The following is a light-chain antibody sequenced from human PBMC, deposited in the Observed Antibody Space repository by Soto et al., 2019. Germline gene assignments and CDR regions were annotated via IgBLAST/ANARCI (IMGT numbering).Light chain of an antibody. Sequence: ENVLTQSPGTLSLPPEERASLSCRASQSVSSSYLAWYQQIPGQAPRLLINDASRRATGIPDRFSGSGSGTDFTLTISRLEPEDFAVYYCQQYGSSPPTFGQGAMVDI. CDR2: DAS. J-gene: IGKJ1*01. V-gene: IGKV3-20*01. CDR3: QQYGSSPPT. CDR1: QSVSSSY.